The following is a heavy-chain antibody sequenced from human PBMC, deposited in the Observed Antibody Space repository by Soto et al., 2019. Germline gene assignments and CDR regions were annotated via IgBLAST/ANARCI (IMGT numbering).Heavy chain of an antibody. D-gene: IGHD3-3*01. Sequence: ASVKVSCKASGYTFTSYAMHWVRQAPGQRLEWMGWINGGNGNTKYSQKFQGRVTITRDTSASTAYMELSSLRSEDTAVYYCARDSPNPTTYYDFWSAYPGQRVWGQGTLVTVSS. CDR3: ARDSPNPTTYYDFWSAYPGQRV. V-gene: IGHV1-3*01. CDR2: INGGNGNT. CDR1: GYTFTSYA. J-gene: IGHJ4*02.